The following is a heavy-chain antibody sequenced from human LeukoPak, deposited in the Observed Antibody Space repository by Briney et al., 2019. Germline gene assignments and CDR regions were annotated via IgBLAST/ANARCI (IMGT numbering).Heavy chain of an antibody. CDR3: ARAGGSTVSHSDY. V-gene: IGHV3-21*01. J-gene: IGHJ4*02. Sequence: GGSLRLSCAASGFTFSSYNMNWVRQAPGKGLEWVSSISRSSTYIYFADSVKGRFTISKDNAKNSLYLQMNSLRAEDTAVYYCARAGGSTVSHSDYWGQGTLVTVSS. CDR1: GFTFSSYN. D-gene: IGHD4-17*01. CDR2: ISRSSTYI.